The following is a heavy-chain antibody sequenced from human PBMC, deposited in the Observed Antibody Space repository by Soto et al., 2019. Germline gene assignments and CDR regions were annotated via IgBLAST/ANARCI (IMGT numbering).Heavy chain of an antibody. V-gene: IGHV1-69*02. D-gene: IGHD3-3*01. Sequence: QVQLVQSGAEVKQPGSSVKVSCKAPGGTFSSYTISWVRQAPGQGLEWVGRIIPILGVANYAQKFQGRVTITADKSTSTAYMELSSLRSDDTAVYYCATNYYGDPSDWGQGTLVTVSS. CDR2: IIPILGVA. CDR1: GGTFSSYT. J-gene: IGHJ4*02. CDR3: ATNYYGDPSD.